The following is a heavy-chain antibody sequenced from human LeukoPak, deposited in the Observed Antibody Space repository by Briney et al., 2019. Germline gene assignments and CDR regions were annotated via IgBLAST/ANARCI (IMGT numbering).Heavy chain of an antibody. Sequence: GESLKISCKGSGYSFTTYWIAWVRQMPGKGLEWMGFIHPGDSDTRCSPSFQGQVTISADKSISTAYLQWSSLKASDTAMYYCARHLGTAMVSPLGYWGQGTLVTVSS. V-gene: IGHV5-51*01. D-gene: IGHD5-18*01. CDR3: ARHLGTAMVSPLGY. CDR2: IHPGDSDT. J-gene: IGHJ4*02. CDR1: GYSFTTYW.